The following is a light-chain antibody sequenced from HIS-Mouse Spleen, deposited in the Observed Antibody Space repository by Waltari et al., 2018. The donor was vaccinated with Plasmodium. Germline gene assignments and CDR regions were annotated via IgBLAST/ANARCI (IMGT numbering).Light chain of an antibody. CDR1: KLGDKY. Sequence: SYELTQPPSVSVSPGQTASITCSGDKLGDKYACWYQQKPGQSPVLVIYQDSKRPSGVPDRFAGSNCGNAANLTVSGTQTMDEADYYWQAWDSSTAYVFGTGTKVTVL. CDR3: QAWDSSTAYV. J-gene: IGLJ1*01. V-gene: IGLV3-1*01. CDR2: QDS.